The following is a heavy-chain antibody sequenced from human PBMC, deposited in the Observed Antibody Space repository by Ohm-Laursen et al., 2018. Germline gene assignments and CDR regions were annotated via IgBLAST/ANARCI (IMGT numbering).Heavy chain of an antibody. V-gene: IGHV1-18*01. D-gene: IGHD7-27*01. CDR1: GYTFTSYG. Sequence: GASVKVSCKASGYTFTSYGISWVRQAPGQGLEWMGWISAYNGNTNYAQKLQGRVTMTRDTSTSTVYMEMSSLRSEDTAVYYCARDLGLVGTNWGYYFNCWGQGTLVTVSS. J-gene: IGHJ4*02. CDR2: ISAYNGNT. CDR3: ARDLGLVGTNWGYYFNC.